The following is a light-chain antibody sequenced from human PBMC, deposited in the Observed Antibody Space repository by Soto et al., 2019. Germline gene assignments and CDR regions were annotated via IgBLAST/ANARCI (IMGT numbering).Light chain of an antibody. CDR3: QQYDNGPRT. J-gene: IGKJ1*01. V-gene: IGKV3-15*01. CDR1: QSVSTN. Sequence: EIVMTQSPATLSVSPGERATLSCRASQSVSTNLVWYQQKPGQAPRLLIYGASTRATGFPARFSGSGSGTDFTLTISSLQSEDFAVYYCQQYDNGPRTFGQGTKVDIK. CDR2: GAS.